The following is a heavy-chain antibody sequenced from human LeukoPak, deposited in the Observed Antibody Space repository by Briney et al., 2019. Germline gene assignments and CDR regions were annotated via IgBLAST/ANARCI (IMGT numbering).Heavy chain of an antibody. CDR3: ASATDSSGYSGFDY. CDR1: GFTFSSYE. J-gene: IGHJ4*02. D-gene: IGHD3-22*01. V-gene: IGHV3-48*03. Sequence: GGSLRLSCAASGFTFSSYEMSWVRQAPGKGLEWVSYISSSGTTIYYADSVKGRFTISRDNSKSALYLQMNSLRAEDTAVYYCASATDSSGYSGFDYWGQGTLVTVSS. CDR2: ISSSGTTI.